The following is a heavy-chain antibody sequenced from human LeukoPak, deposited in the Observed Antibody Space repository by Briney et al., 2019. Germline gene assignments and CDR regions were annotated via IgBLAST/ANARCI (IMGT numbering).Heavy chain of an antibody. CDR1: GFTFSSYW. CDR3: ARKTLTISASYYYYMDV. V-gene: IGHV3-74*01. D-gene: IGHD3-3*01. J-gene: IGHJ6*03. Sequence: PGGSLRLSCAASGFTFSSYWMHWVRQAPGKGLVWVSRINSDGSSTSYADSVKGRFTISRDNAKNTLYLQMNSLRAEDTAVYYCARKTLTISASYYYYMDVWGKGTTVTVSS. CDR2: INSDGSST.